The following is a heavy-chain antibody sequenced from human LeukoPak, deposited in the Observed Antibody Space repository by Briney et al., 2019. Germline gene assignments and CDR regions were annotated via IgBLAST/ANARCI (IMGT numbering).Heavy chain of an antibody. CDR1: GFTFSSYA. D-gene: IGHD3-3*01. CDR3: AKGSSSGRPYFFDY. V-gene: IGHV3-23*01. J-gene: IGHJ4*02. CDR2: ISGGSVGAT. Sequence: GGSLRLSCAASGFTFSSYAMGWVRQAPGKGLDWFSAISGGSVGATYYADAVKGRFTISRDDSKTTLYLEMNSLRAEDTAVYYCAKGSSSGRPYFFDYWGQGSLVAVSP.